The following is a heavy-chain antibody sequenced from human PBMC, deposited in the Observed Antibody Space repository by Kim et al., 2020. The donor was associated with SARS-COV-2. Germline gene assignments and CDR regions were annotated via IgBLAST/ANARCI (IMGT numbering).Heavy chain of an antibody. Sequence: GGSLRLSCAASGFTFSSYAMSWVRQAPGKGLEWVSAIRGSGGSTYYADSVKGRFTISRDNSKNTLYLQMNSLRAEDTAVYYCAKDPRRITMVRGVIIGNWFDPWGQGTLVTVSS. CDR1: GFTFSSYA. CDR2: IRGSGGST. J-gene: IGHJ5*02. CDR3: AKDPRRITMVRGVIIGNWFDP. D-gene: IGHD3-10*01. V-gene: IGHV3-23*01.